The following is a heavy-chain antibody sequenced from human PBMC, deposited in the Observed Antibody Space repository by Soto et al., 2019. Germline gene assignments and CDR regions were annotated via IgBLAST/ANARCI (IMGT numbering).Heavy chain of an antibody. Sequence: SETLSLTCTVSGGSISSYYWSCIRQPPGKGLEWIGYIYYSGSTNYNPSLKSRVTISVDTSKNQFSLKLSSVTAADTAVYYCARGGEYSGYDLGAFDIWGQGTMVTVSS. V-gene: IGHV4-59*01. D-gene: IGHD5-12*01. CDR3: ARGGEYSGYDLGAFDI. CDR2: IYYSGST. CDR1: GGSISSYY. J-gene: IGHJ3*02.